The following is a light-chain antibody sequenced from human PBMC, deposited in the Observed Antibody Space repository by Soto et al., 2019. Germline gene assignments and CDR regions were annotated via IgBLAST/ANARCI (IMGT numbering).Light chain of an antibody. CDR1: SNNVGSYNF. V-gene: IGLV2-11*01. J-gene: IGLJ1*01. CDR2: DVT. CDR3: CSFAGTYTYV. Sequence: QSALTQPRSVSGSPGQSVTISCTGTSNNVGSYNFVSWYQQHPGKAPKLMIFDVTKRPSGVPDRFSGSKSGNTASLTISGLQVDDESDYYCCSFAGTYTYVFGTGIKLTVL.